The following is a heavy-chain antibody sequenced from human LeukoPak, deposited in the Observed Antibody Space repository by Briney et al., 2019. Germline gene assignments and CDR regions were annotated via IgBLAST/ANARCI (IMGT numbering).Heavy chain of an antibody. CDR1: GGSISSGGYY. J-gene: IGHJ4*02. D-gene: IGHD6-19*01. V-gene: IGHV4-30-2*01. CDR3: ARAAVAGYFDY. Sequence: PSQTLSLTCTVSGGSISSGGYYWSWIRQPPGKGLEWIGYIYHSGSTYYNPSLKSRVTISVDTSKNQFSLKLSSVTAADTAVYYCARAAVAGYFDYWGQGTLVTVSS. CDR2: IYHSGST.